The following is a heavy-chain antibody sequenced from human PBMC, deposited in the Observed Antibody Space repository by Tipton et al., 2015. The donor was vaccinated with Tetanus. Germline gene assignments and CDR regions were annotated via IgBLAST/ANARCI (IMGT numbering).Heavy chain of an antibody. V-gene: IGHV3-9*01. Sequence: SLRLFCIATGLDLQDFAMHWVRQVPGKGLEWVSGIYWGSNREDYAASVKGRFTISRDNARNSLYLEMNSLKSEDTALYYCTKDLSPGGADVWGQGTTVTVSS. CDR1: GLDLQDFA. CDR2: IYWGSNRE. J-gene: IGHJ6*02. CDR3: TKDLSPGGADV. D-gene: IGHD2-2*01.